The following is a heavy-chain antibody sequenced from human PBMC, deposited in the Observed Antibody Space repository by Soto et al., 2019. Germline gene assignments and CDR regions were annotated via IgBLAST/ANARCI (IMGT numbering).Heavy chain of an antibody. Sequence: QVQLVQSGAEVKKPGSSVKVSCKASGGTFSSHTISWVRQAPGQGLEWMGRIIPNLDITNYAQKLQGRVTITADKTTTTADMELSSLRSEDTAVYYWARATRGYSGYDYYFDSWGQGTLVTVSS. J-gene: IGHJ4*02. CDR2: IIPNLDIT. V-gene: IGHV1-69*02. CDR1: GGTFSSHT. CDR3: ARATRGYSGYDYYFDS. D-gene: IGHD5-12*01.